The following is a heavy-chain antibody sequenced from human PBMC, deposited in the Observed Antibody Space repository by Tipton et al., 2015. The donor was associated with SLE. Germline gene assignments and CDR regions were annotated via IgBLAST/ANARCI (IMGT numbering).Heavy chain of an antibody. CDR3: ARWGPGRAFDI. V-gene: IGHV3-13*01. CDR1: GFTFSSYD. CDR2: IGTAGDT. J-gene: IGHJ3*02. D-gene: IGHD3-10*01. Sequence: SLRLSCAASGFTFSSYDMHWVRQATGKGLEWVSAIGTAGDTYYPGSVKGRFTISRENAKNSLYLQMNSLRAGDTAVYYCARWGPGRAFDIWGQGTVVTVSS.